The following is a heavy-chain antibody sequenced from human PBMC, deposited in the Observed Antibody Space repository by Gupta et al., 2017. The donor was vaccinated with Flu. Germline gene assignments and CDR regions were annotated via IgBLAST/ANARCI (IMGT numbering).Heavy chain of an antibody. J-gene: IGHJ6*03. CDR2: INSDGSTT. CDR3: ARGGYCTNGVCYSRDYYLDV. CDR1: GFTFRTNW. Sequence: EVPLVESGGGLVQPGGSLRLSCAASGFTFRTNWLHWVRQAPGKGLVWVSRINSDGSTTSFADSVKGRFTISRDNAKNTLSLQMNSLRAEDTAVYYCARGGYCTNGVCYSRDYYLDVWGKGTTVTVSS. D-gene: IGHD2-8*01. V-gene: IGHV3-74*01.